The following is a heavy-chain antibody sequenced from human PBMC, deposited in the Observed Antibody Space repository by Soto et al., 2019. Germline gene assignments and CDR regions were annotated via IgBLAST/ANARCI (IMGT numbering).Heavy chain of an antibody. CDR1: GFSLSTSGVG. D-gene: IGHD1-1*01. CDR2: IYWDDDK. CDR3: AHLTTSSVGDY. Sequence: QITLKESGPTLVKPTQALTLTCTFSGFSLSTSGVGVGWIRQPPGKALEWLALIYWDDDKRYSPSLRSRLTITKDTSKSQVVLTMTNMDPVDTATYSCAHLTTSSVGDYWGQGTLVTVSS. V-gene: IGHV2-5*02. J-gene: IGHJ4*02.